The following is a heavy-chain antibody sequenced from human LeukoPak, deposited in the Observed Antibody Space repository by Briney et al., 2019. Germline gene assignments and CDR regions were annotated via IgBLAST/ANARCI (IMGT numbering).Heavy chain of an antibody. Sequence: PGGSLRLSCAASGFTFSSYSMNWVRQAPGKGLEWASSISSSSSYIYYADSVKGRFTISRDNAKNSLYLQMNSLRAEDTAVYYCARGGHYDFWSGYSEVNAFDIWGQGTMVTVSS. D-gene: IGHD3-3*01. J-gene: IGHJ3*02. CDR2: ISSSSSYI. V-gene: IGHV3-21*01. CDR1: GFTFSSYS. CDR3: ARGGHYDFWSGYSEVNAFDI.